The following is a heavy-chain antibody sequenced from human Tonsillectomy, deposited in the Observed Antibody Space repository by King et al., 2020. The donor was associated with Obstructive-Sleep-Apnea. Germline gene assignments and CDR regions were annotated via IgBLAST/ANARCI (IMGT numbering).Heavy chain of an antibody. CDR3: ARDSSIFYYFDY. D-gene: IGHD6-6*01. V-gene: IGHV4-59*01. J-gene: IGHJ4*02. CDR2: INYSGST. Sequence: VQLQESGPGLVKPSETLSLTCTVSGGSISSYYWSWIRQPPGKGLEWIGYINYSGSTNYNPSLKSPVTISVDTSKNQFSLKLRSVTAADTAVYYCARDSSIFYYFDYWGQGTLVTVSS. CDR1: GGSISSYY.